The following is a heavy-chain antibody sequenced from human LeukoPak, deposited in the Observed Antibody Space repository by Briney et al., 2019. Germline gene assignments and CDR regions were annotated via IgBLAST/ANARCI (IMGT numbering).Heavy chain of an antibody. D-gene: IGHD2-21*02. CDR2: ISSNGGST. V-gene: IGHV3-64*01. CDR3: ARGWVTAIQQRLDY. CDR1: GFTFSSYA. Sequence: GGSLRLSRAASGFTFSSYAMHWVRQAPGKGLEYVSAISSNGGSTYYANSVKGRFTISRDNSKNTLYLQMGSLRAEDMAVYYCARGWVTAIQQRLDYWGQGTLVTVSS. J-gene: IGHJ4*02.